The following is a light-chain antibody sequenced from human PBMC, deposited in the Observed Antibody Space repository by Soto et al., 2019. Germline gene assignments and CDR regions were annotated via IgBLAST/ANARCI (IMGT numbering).Light chain of an antibody. V-gene: IGLV2-14*03. CDR3: CSYAGSTTFYV. CDR1: SSDIGAYNF. CDR2: DVN. J-gene: IGLJ1*01. Sequence: QSALTQPASVSGSPGQSITISCTGTSSDIGAYNFVSWYQQHPGKAPKLMLYDVNIRSSGVSNRFSGSKSGNTASLTISGLQAEDDADYYCCSYAGSTTFYVFGTGTKVTVL.